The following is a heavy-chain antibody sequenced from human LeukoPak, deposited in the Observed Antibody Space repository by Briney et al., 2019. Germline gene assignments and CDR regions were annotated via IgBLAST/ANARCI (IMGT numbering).Heavy chain of an antibody. CDR1: GGSINSYY. Sequence: PSETLSLTCTVSGGSINSYYWNWIRPTPGKGRAWIGYTSHSGSTSYNPSLKSRVTVSIDTSKSQFSLKLRSVTAADTAVYYCARLPAHYCSSTSCDDSWFDPWGQGTLVTVSS. V-gene: IGHV4-59*08. CDR3: ARLPAHYCSSTSCDDSWFDP. D-gene: IGHD2-2*01. J-gene: IGHJ5*02. CDR2: TSHSGST.